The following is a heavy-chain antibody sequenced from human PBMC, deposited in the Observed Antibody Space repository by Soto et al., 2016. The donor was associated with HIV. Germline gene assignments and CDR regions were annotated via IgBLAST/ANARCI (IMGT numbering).Heavy chain of an antibody. J-gene: IGHJ6*02. D-gene: IGHD4-17*01. Sequence: QVQLVQSGTEVKRPGASVKVSCKASGYTFTGFSMHWVRQAPGQGLEWMAWSNPKSGASNSAQRFQGRVTMTRDTSISTAYMELNSLESDDTAVYYCARDRKMTTVTTSGLFGMDVWGQGTTVTVSS. CDR1: GYTFTGFS. CDR2: SNPKSGAS. CDR3: ARDRKMTTVTTSGLFGMDV. V-gene: IGHV1-2*02.